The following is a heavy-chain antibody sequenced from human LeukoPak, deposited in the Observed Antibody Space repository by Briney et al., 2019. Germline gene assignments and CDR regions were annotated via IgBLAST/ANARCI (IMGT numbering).Heavy chain of an antibody. Sequence: ASVNVSCKASGSSFTSYAISWVRQAPGQGLEWMGGIIPIFGTANYAQNFQGRVTITADESTSTAYMALSSLRSEDTAVYYCARDNCSSTSCYWGTAIDYWGQGTLVTVSS. CDR3: ARDNCSSTSCYWGTAIDY. CDR2: IIPIFGTA. CDR1: GSSFTSYA. D-gene: IGHD2-2*01. V-gene: IGHV1-69*13. J-gene: IGHJ4*02.